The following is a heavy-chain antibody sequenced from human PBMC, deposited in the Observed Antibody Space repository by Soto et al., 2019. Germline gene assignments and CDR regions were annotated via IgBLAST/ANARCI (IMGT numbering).Heavy chain of an antibody. D-gene: IGHD6-13*01. CDR1: GGTFSSYT. CDR2: IIPILGIA. J-gene: IGHJ4*02. Sequence: QVQLVQSGAEVKKPGSSVKVSCKASGGTFSSYTISWVRQAPGQGLEWMGRIIPILGIANYAQKFQGRVTITADKYTSTAYMELSSLRSEDTAVYYCARGGVSSWHSSGIDYWGQGTLVTVSS. V-gene: IGHV1-69*02. CDR3: ARGGVSSWHSSGIDY.